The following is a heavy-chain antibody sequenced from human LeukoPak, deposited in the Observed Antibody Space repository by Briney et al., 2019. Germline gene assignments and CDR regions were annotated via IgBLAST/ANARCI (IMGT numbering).Heavy chain of an antibody. D-gene: IGHD2/OR15-2a*01. Sequence: GGSLRLSCTASEFNFCDYAMTWVRQAPGRGLEWVGLIRSKAYGEATEYAASLKGRFTISRDDPKSIAYLQMNSLITEDTAVYYCIRGGYYMVYDYWGQGTLVTVSS. CDR2: IRSKAYGEAT. CDR1: EFNFCDYA. V-gene: IGHV3-49*04. J-gene: IGHJ4*02. CDR3: IRGGYYMVYDY.